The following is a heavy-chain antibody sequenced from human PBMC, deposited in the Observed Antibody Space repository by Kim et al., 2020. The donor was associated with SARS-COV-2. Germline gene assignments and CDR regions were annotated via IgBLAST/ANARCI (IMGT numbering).Heavy chain of an antibody. V-gene: IGHV3-30-3*01. Sequence: GGSLRLSCAASGFTFSSYAMHWVRQAPGKGLEWVAVISYDGSNKYYADSVKGRFTISRDNSKNTLYLQMNSLRAEDKAVCYCARESYGDQSFDYWGQGRLVNVS. CDR2: ISYDGSNK. J-gene: IGHJ4*02. D-gene: IGHD4-17*01. CDR3: ARESYGDQSFDY. CDR1: GFTFSSYA.